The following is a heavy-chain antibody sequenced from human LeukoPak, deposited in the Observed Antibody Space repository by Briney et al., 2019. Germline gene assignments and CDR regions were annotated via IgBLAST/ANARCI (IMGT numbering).Heavy chain of an antibody. D-gene: IGHD3-22*01. CDR1: GFTFSSYW. J-gene: IGHJ3*02. CDR2: IDSDGSRT. V-gene: IGHV3-74*01. Sequence: PGGSLRLSCAASGFTFSSYWMHWVRQAPGKGLVWVSRIDSDGSRTNYADSVKGRFTLSRDNAKNTLFLQVNSLRAEDTAVYYCARVRAYYYDPDAFDIWGQGTMVTVSS. CDR3: ARVRAYYYDPDAFDI.